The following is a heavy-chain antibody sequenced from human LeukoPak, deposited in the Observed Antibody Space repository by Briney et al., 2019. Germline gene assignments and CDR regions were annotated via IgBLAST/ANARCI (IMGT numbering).Heavy chain of an antibody. V-gene: IGHV1-24*01. Sequence: ASVKVSCKVSGYTLTELSMHWVRQAPGKGLEWMGGFDPEDGETIYAQKFQGRVTMTEDTSTDTAYMELSSLRSEDTAVYYCATGNGRGSSCYYGMDVWGQGTTVTVSS. CDR2: FDPEDGET. CDR3: ATGNGRGSSCYYGMDV. D-gene: IGHD1-26*01. CDR1: GYTLTELS. J-gene: IGHJ6*02.